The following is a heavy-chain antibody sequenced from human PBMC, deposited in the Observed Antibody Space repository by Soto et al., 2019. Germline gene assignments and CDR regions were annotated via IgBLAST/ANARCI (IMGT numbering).Heavy chain of an antibody. CDR1: GYTFITYY. CDR2: INPSGGST. J-gene: IGHJ4*02. V-gene: IGHV1-46*01. D-gene: IGHD3-10*02. Sequence: ASVKVSCKASGYTFITYYIHWVRQAPGQGLEWMGFINPSGGSTSYAQKFQARVTMTRDTSTSTVYMELSSLRSEDTAVYYCARNVNAGFDYWGQGTLVTVSS. CDR3: ARNVNAGFDY.